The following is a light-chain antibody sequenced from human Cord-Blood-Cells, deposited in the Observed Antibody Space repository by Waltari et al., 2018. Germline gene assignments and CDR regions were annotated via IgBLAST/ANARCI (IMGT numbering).Light chain of an antibody. V-gene: IGKV3-15*01. Sequence: EIVMTQSPATLSVSPGERATLSCRASQSVRSNLAWYQQKPGQAPRLLIYGASTRATGIPARCSGSGSGTEYTLTISSLQSEDFAVYCWQQYNNWPPAMTFGQGTKLEIK. CDR2: GAS. CDR3: QQYNNWPPAMT. CDR1: QSVRSN. J-gene: IGKJ2*01.